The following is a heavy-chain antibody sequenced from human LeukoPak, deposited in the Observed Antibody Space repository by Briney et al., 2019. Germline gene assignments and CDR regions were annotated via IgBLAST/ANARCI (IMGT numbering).Heavy chain of an antibody. V-gene: IGHV3-30*02. CDR1: GFTFSSSG. CDR3: AKETRGSYSDY. CDR2: IRYDGTSK. D-gene: IGHD1-26*01. Sequence: GESLKISCAASGFTFSSSGMHWVRQAPGKGLEWVAFIRYDGTSKYYADSVKGRFTISRDNSKNTVYLQMNSLRAEDTAVYYCAKETRGSYSDYWGQGTLVTVSS. J-gene: IGHJ4*02.